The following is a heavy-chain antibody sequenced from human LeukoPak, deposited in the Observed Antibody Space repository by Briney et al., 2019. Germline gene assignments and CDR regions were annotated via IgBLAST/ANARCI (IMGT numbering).Heavy chain of an antibody. J-gene: IGHJ4*02. CDR3: ASGSYSSSAY. CDR2: ISEDGDKK. V-gene: IGHV3-7*01. Sequence: PGGSLRLPCAASGYPFTIYWMLWVRQAPGKGLEWVGNISEDGDKKYYVGSVEGRFTISRDNTKNSVFLQMNSLRAEDTAMYYCASGSYSSSAYWGQGTLVTVSS. D-gene: IGHD6-6*01. CDR1: GYPFTIYW.